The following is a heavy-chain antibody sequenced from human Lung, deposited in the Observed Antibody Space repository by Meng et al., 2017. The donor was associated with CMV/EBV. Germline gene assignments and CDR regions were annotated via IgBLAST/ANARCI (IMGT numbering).Heavy chain of an antibody. CDR3: ARERDYYSYMDV. Sequence: SETLSLXXTISGYSITTSYFWGWVRQSPGKGLEWIGSIFHGGTVYYNPSLKSRVTISLDTSKNQFSLRLDSVTAADTAVYYCARERDYYSYMDVWGRGTPVTVSS. CDR1: GYSITTSYF. J-gene: IGHJ6*02. V-gene: IGHV4-38-2*02. CDR2: IFHGGTV.